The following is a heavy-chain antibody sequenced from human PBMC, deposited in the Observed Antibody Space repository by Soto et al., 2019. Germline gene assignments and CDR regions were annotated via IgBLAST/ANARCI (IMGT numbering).Heavy chain of an antibody. Sequence: SETLSLTCTVSGGSISSSSYYWGWIRQPPGKGLEWIGSIYYSGSTYYNPSLKSRVTISVDTSKNQFSLKLSSVTAADTAVYYCARQPLAMIVALRSWYFDLWGRGTLVTVSS. CDR3: ARQPLAMIVALRSWYFDL. V-gene: IGHV4-39*01. CDR2: IYYSGST. CDR1: GGSISSSSYY. J-gene: IGHJ2*01. D-gene: IGHD3-22*01.